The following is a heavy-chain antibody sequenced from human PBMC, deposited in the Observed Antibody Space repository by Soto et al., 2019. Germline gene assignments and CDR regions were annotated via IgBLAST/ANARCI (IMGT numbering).Heavy chain of an antibody. D-gene: IGHD1-26*01. J-gene: IGHJ3*02. CDR2: IYPGDSDT. Sequence: GESLKISCKGSGYSFTSYWIGWVRQMPGKGLVWMGIIYPGDSDTRYSPSFQGQVAISADKSISTAYLQWSSLKASATAMYYCARLASVGATTAFDIWGQGTMVTVSS. CDR1: GYSFTSYW. V-gene: IGHV5-51*01. CDR3: ARLASVGATTAFDI.